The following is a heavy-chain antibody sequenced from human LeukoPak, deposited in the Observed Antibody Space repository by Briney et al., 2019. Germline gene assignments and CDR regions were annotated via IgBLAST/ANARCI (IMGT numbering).Heavy chain of an antibody. D-gene: IGHD1-20*01. V-gene: IGHV1-69*13. CDR1: GGTFSSYA. Sequence: ASVKVSCKASGGTFSSYAISWVRQAPGQGLEWMGGSIPIFGTANYAQKFQGRVTITADESTSTAYMELSSLRSEDTAVYYCARDPTYNWNYFDYWGQGTLVTVSS. CDR2: SIPIFGTA. CDR3: ARDPTYNWNYFDY. J-gene: IGHJ4*02.